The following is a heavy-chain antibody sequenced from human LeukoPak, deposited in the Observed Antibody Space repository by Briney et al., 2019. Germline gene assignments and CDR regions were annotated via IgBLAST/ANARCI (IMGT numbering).Heavy chain of an antibody. V-gene: IGHV1-2*02. J-gene: IGHJ4*02. CDR2: INPNSGGT. D-gene: IGHD5-24*01. Sequence: GASVKVSCKASGYTFTGYYMHWVRQAPGQGLEWMGWINPNSGGTNYAQKFQGRVTMTRDTSISTAYMELSRLRSDDTAVYYCARDGSAKIEMATAPFDYWGQGTLVTVSS. CDR3: ARDGSAKIEMATAPFDY. CDR1: GYTFTGYY.